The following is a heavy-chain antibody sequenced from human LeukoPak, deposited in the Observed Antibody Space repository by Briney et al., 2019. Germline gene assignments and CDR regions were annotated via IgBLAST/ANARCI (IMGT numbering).Heavy chain of an antibody. Sequence: ASVKVSCKASGYTFPSYFMHWVRQAPGQGLEWMGRINPKNGGTNYAQKFQGRVTMTRDTSISTAYMELSRLRSDDTAVFYCARDPWGGDIVVIPAAIHDPWGQGTLVTVSS. CDR1: GYTFPSYF. CDR2: INPKNGGT. J-gene: IGHJ5*02. CDR3: ARDPWGGDIVVIPAAIHDP. V-gene: IGHV1-2*06. D-gene: IGHD2-2*01.